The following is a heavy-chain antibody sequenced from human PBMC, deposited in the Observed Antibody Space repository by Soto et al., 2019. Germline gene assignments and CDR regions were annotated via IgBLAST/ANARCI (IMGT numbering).Heavy chain of an antibody. CDR2: INPNRGGT. Sequence: QVQLVQSGAEVKKPGASVKVSCKASGYTLTDSYMPWWRQAPGQGLEWMGWINPNRGGTNYAQKFQGRVTMTRDTSISTAYMELNRLRSDDTAVYYCARDQSPSSGWPGMDVLGQGTTVTVSS. CDR3: ARDQSPSSGWPGMDV. J-gene: IGHJ6*02. D-gene: IGHD6-19*01. V-gene: IGHV1-2*02. CDR1: GYTLTDSY.